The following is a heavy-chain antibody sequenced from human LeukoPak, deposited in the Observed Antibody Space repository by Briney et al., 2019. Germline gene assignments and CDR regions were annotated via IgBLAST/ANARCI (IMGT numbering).Heavy chain of an antibody. CDR3: AREGGSGPNFDY. D-gene: IGHD3-3*01. CDR2: IKEDGSEK. Sequence: GGSLRLSCAASGFTFSRHWMSWVRQAPGKGLEWVANIKEDGSEKDYVDSVKGRFTISRDNAKNSLYLQMNSLRAEDTAAYYCAREGGSGPNFDYWGQGTLVTVSS. V-gene: IGHV3-7*03. CDR1: GFTFSRHW. J-gene: IGHJ4*02.